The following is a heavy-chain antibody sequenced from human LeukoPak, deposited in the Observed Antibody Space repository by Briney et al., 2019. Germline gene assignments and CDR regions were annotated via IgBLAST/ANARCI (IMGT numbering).Heavy chain of an antibody. CDR1: GFTFSSFT. CDR3: ARDYYDSTGYYFDY. J-gene: IGHJ4*02. D-gene: IGHD3-22*01. V-gene: IGHV3-23*01. Sequence: TGASQRLSCAASGFTFSSFTMSWVRQAPGKGLEWISAISASGDKTYYADSVKGRFTISRDNSKDTLYLQMNSLTAEDTAAYYCARDYYDSTGYYFDYWGQGTLVTVSS. CDR2: ISASGDKT.